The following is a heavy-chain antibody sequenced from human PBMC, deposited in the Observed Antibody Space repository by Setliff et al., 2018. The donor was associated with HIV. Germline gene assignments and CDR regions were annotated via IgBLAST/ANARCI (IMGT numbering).Heavy chain of an antibody. CDR2: INGYNSKT. V-gene: IGHV1-18*01. D-gene: IGHD2-15*01. CDR3: ARTRSGGSSVYYYYYMDV. J-gene: IGHJ6*03. Sequence: VASVKVSCKSSGYNFNNFGVSWVRQAPGQGLEWLGYINGYNSKTHYSPRLQGRLTITWNTSISTAYMELGSLGFDDTAVYFCARTRSGGSSVYYYYYMDVWGQGTAVTVSS. CDR1: GYNFNNFG.